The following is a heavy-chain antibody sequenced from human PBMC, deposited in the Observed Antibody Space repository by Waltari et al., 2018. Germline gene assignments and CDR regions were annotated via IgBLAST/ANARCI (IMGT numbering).Heavy chain of an antibody. V-gene: IGHV1-69*08. J-gene: IGHJ3*02. CDR2: IIPILGIA. CDR1: GGTFSSYT. Sequence: QVQLVQSGAEVKKPGSSVKVSCKASGGTFSSYTISWVRQAPGQGLEWIGRIIPILGIANYAQKVQGRVTSTADKSTSTAYRELSSVTAADTAVYYWARDLGGSGSYWPGDAFDIWGQGTMVTVSS. D-gene: IGHD3-10*01. CDR3: ARDLGGSGSYWPGDAFDI.